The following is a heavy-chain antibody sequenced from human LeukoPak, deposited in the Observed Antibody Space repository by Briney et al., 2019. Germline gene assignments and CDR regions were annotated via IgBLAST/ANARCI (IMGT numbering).Heavy chain of an antibody. D-gene: IGHD3-3*01. Sequence: SVKVSCKASGFTFTSSAMQWVRQARGQRLEWIGWIVVGGGNTNYAQKFQERVTITRDMSTSTAYMELSSLRSEDTAVYYCAASSPITIFGVFGMDVWGQGTTVTVSS. CDR2: IVVGGGNT. CDR1: GFTFTSSA. CDR3: AASSPITIFGVFGMDV. V-gene: IGHV1-58*02. J-gene: IGHJ6*02.